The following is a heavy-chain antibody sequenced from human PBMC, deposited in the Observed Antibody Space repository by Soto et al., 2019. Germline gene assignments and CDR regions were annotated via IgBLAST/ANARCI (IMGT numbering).Heavy chain of an antibody. CDR3: ARGLKQWLDYAFDI. CDR1: GYTFTSYG. D-gene: IGHD6-19*01. CDR2: ISAYNGNT. V-gene: IGHV1-18*01. J-gene: IGHJ3*02. Sequence: GASVKVSCKASGYTFTSYGISWVRQAPGQGLEWMRWISAYNGNTNYAQKLQGRVTMTTDTSTSTAYMELRSLRSDDTAVYYCARGLKQWLDYAFDIWGQGTMVTVSS.